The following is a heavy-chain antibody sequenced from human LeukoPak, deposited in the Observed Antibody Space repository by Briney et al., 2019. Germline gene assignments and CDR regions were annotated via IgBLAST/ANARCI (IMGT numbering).Heavy chain of an antibody. J-gene: IGHJ5*02. D-gene: IGHD2-2*01. CDR2: INARGDT. CDR1: GWSFNDYY. CDR3: ARGQVPAARGYNWFDP. Sequence: SETLSLTCAVYGWSFNDYYWNWIRQPPGKGLEWIGEINARGDTNHNPSLESRVTISVDTSKNQCSLRLTSMIAADTALYYCARGQVPAARGYNWFDPWGQGTLVTVSS. V-gene: IGHV4-34*01.